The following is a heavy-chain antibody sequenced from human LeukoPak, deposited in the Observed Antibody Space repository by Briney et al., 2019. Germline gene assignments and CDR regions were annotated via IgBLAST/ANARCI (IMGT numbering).Heavy chain of an antibody. CDR2: ISGSGGST. CDR3: AKTPQARSDYRVLAYGMDV. D-gene: IGHD4-11*01. Sequence: GGSLRLSCAASGFTFSSYDMSWVRQAPGKGLEWVSAISGSGGSTYYADSVKGRFTISRDNSKNTLYLQMNSLRAEDTAVYYCAKTPQARSDYRVLAYGMDVWGQGTTVTVSS. V-gene: IGHV3-23*01. J-gene: IGHJ6*02. CDR1: GFTFSSYD.